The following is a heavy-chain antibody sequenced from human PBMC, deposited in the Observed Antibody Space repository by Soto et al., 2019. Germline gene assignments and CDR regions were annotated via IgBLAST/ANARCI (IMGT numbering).Heavy chain of an antibody. J-gene: IGHJ5*02. CDR1: GCSISSYY. CDR2: IYYSGST. Sequence: SETLSLTCPVSGCSISSYYWSWIRQPPVKGLEWIGYIYYSGSTNYNPSLKSRVTISVDTSKNQFSLKLSSVTAADTAVYYGAREITIFGVGPAWFDPWGQGRLVTVSS. V-gene: IGHV4-59*01. D-gene: IGHD3-3*01. CDR3: AREITIFGVGPAWFDP.